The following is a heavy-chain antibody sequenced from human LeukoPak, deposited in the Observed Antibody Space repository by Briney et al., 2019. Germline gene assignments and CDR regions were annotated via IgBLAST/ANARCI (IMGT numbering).Heavy chain of an antibody. V-gene: IGHV3-7*01. Sequence: PGGSLRLSCAASGFTFSSYWMSWVRQAPGKGLEWVANIKQDGSEKYYVDSVKGRFTISRDNAKNSLYLQMNSLRAEDTAVYYCARDRYYGDHTQVDYWGQGTLVTVSS. CDR2: IKQDGSEK. CDR1: GFTFSSYW. J-gene: IGHJ4*02. CDR3: ARDRYYGDHTQVDY. D-gene: IGHD4-17*01.